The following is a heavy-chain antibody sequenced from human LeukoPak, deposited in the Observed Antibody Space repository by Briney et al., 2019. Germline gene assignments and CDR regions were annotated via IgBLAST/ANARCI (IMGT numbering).Heavy chain of an antibody. CDR1: GFTFSSYA. D-gene: IGHD5-24*01. J-gene: IGHJ4*02. Sequence: ERSLRLSCAASGFTFSSYAMHWVRQAPGKGLEWVAVISYDGSNKYYADSVKGRFTISRDNSKNTLYLQMNSLRAEDTAVYYCARGLVEMATILYYWGQGTLVTVSS. CDR2: ISYDGSNK. CDR3: ARGLVEMATILYY. V-gene: IGHV3-30*01.